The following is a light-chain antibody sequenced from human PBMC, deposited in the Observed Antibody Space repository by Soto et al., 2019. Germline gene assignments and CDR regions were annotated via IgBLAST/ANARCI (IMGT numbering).Light chain of an antibody. CDR3: FSLTTTSTHV. CDR1: SSDIGAYDY. Sequence: SALSQPAYLSGSPGQSITISCTRTSSDIGAYDYVSWFQQHPGKAPKPMISEVNNRPSGVSNRFSGSKAGNTAYLTISGLQVEDEAEYFCFSLTTTSTHVFGTGTKVTVL. J-gene: IGLJ1*01. V-gene: IGLV2-14*01. CDR2: EVN.